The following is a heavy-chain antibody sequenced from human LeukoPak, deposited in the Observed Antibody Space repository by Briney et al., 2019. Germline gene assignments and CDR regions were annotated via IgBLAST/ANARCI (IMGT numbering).Heavy chain of an antibody. CDR1: GFTFSRYA. CDR2: ITGSGST. V-gene: IGHV3-23*01. J-gene: IGHJ4*02. D-gene: IGHD1-7*01. CDR3: AKDREGTIADYFDY. Sequence: PGGSLRLSCLASGFTFSRYAMTWVRQAPGKGLEWLSGITGSGSTYYADSVKGRFTISRDNSKNTLYLQMNSLRGEDTAVYYCAKDREGTIADYFDYWGQGTPVTVSS.